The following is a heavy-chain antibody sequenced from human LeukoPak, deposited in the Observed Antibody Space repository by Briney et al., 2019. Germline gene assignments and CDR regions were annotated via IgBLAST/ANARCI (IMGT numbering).Heavy chain of an antibody. CDR1: EFTFSSYS. Sequence: GGSLRLSCAASEFTFSSYSMNWVRQAPGKGLEWVSYISSSSSTIYYADSVKGRFTISRDNAKNSPYLQMDSLRDEDTAVYYCARGRYYPDYWGQGTLVTVSS. CDR2: ISSSSSTI. CDR3: ARGRYYPDY. J-gene: IGHJ4*02. D-gene: IGHD3-10*01. V-gene: IGHV3-48*02.